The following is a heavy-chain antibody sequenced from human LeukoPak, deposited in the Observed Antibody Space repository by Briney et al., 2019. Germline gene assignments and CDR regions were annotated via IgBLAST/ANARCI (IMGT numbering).Heavy chain of an antibody. CDR2: ISYDGSNK. J-gene: IGHJ4*02. CDR1: GFTFSSYG. Sequence: PGRSLRLSCAASGFTFSSYGMHWVRQAPGKGLEWVVVISYDGSNKYYADSVKGRFTISRDNSKNTLYLQMNSLRAEDTAVYYCAKDRGYSSGWPTYYFDYWGQGTLVTVSS. CDR3: AKDRGYSSGWPTYYFDY. D-gene: IGHD6-19*01. V-gene: IGHV3-30*18.